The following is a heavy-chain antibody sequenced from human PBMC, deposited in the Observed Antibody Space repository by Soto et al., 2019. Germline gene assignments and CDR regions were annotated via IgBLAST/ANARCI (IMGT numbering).Heavy chain of an antibody. D-gene: IGHD4-17*01. CDR1: GFTFSSYS. J-gene: IGHJ5*02. CDR3: APRNGVTSRWFEP. CDR2: ISSSSSTI. Sequence: PVGALRVSCEASGFTFSSYSMNSVRQAPWKGLEWVSYISSSSSTIYYADSVKGRFTISRDNAKNSLYLQMNSLRDEDTAVYYWAPRNGVTSRWFEPWGQGTLVTV. V-gene: IGHV3-48*02.